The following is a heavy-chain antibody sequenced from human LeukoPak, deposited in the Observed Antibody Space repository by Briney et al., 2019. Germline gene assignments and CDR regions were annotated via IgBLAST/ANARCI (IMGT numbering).Heavy chain of an antibody. CDR2: IYNSGST. V-gene: IGHV4-59*08. J-gene: IGHJ4*02. Sequence: SETLSLTCSVSGGSISSYYWSWIRQPPGKGLEWIGYIYNSGSTNCNPALKSRVTISVDTSKNQFSLKLSSVTAADTAVYYCAKLVRRDGYSYFDYWGQGTLVTVSS. D-gene: IGHD5-24*01. CDR1: GGSISSYY. CDR3: AKLVRRDGYSYFDY.